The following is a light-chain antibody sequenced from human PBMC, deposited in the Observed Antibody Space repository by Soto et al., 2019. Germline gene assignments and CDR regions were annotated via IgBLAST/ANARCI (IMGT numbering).Light chain of an antibody. Sequence: QTVVTQEPSFSVSPGGTVTLTCGLSSGSVSASYYPSWYQQTPGQAPRTLIYSTSTRSSGVPDRFSGSILGNKAALTITGAQADDESDYYCVIYMGSGISVFGGGTKVTVL. CDR3: VIYMGSGISV. J-gene: IGLJ2*01. V-gene: IGLV8-61*01. CDR1: SGSVSASYY. CDR2: STS.